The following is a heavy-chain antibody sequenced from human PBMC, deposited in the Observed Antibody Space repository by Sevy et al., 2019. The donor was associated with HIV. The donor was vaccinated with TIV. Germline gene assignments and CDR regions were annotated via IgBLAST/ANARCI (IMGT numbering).Heavy chain of an antibody. CDR1: GGSISSGGYS. J-gene: IGHJ4*02. CDR3: ARGSDDSDFDY. D-gene: IGHD3-3*01. Sequence: SETLSLTCAVSGGSISSGGYSWSWIRQPPGKGLEWIGYIYHSGSTYYNPSLKSRVTISVDRSKNQFSPKLSSVTAADTAVYYCARGSDDSDFDYWGQGTLVTVSS. CDR2: IYHSGST. V-gene: IGHV4-30-2*01.